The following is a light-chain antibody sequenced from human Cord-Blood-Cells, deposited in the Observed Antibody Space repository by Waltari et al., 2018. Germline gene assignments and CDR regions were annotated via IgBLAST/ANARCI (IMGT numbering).Light chain of an antibody. J-gene: IGLJ1*01. CDR3: SSYTSSSNYV. CDR2: DVS. V-gene: IGLV2-14*01. CDR1: SSDVGGYNY. Sequence: QSALTQPASVSGSPGQSITISCTGTSSDVGGYNYVSWYQQHPGKAPKLMIYDVSNRPSGVSTRFSGSKSGNTASLTISGLQAEDEADYYCSSYTSSSNYVFGTGTKVTVL.